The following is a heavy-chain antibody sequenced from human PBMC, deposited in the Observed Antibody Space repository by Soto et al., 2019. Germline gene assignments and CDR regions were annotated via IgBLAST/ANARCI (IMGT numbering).Heavy chain of an antibody. J-gene: IGHJ6*03. CDR1: GFIFSNYA. CDR2: FGGSGGT. V-gene: IGHV3-23*01. CDR3: AKSQSSLYYMDV. Sequence: EVQVLESGGGLVQQGGSLRLSCVGSGFIFSNYAMAWVRQAPGRGLEWVSGFGGSGGTYYADSVKGRYTISRDNSKNTFYLQMNSLRVVDTAVYYCAKSQSSLYYMDVWGKGTAVTVSS.